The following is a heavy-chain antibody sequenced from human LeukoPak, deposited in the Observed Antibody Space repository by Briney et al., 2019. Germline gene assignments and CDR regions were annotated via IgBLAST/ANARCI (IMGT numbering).Heavy chain of an antibody. Sequence: GGSLRLSCAASGFTFSSYAMSWVRQAPGKGLEWVSAISGSGGSTYYADSVKGRFTISRDNSKNTLYLQMNSLRAEDTAVYYCAKGLTYDSSGYQPFDAFDIWGQGTMVTVSS. V-gene: IGHV3-23*01. CDR2: ISGSGGST. D-gene: IGHD3-22*01. CDR3: AKGLTYDSSGYQPFDAFDI. CDR1: GFTFSSYA. J-gene: IGHJ3*02.